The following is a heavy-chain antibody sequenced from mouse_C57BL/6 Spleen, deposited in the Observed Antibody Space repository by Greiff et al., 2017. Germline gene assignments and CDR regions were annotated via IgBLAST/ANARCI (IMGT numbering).Heavy chain of an antibody. J-gene: IGHJ4*01. V-gene: IGHV1-81*01. Sequence: QVQLKQSGAELARPGASVKLSCKASGYTFTSYGISWVKQRTGQGLEWIGEIYPRSGNTYYNEKFKGKATLTADKSSSTAYMELRSLTSEDSAVYFCARDWDAGGYYAMDYWGQGTSVTVSS. CDR1: GYTFTSYG. D-gene: IGHD4-1*01. CDR2: IYPRSGNT. CDR3: ARDWDAGGYYAMDY.